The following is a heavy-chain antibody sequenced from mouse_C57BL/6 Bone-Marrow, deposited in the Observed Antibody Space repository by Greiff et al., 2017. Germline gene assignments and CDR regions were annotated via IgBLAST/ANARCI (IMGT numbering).Heavy chain of an antibody. J-gene: IGHJ4*01. CDR3: ARDDYDPYAMDY. CDR1: GFTFSSYA. CDR2: ISDGGSYT. D-gene: IGHD2-4*01. V-gene: IGHV5-4*01. Sequence: EVQLKESGGGLVKPGGSLKLSCAASGFTFSSYAMSWVRQTPEKRLEWVATISDGGSYTYYPDNVKGRFTISRDNAKNNLYLQMSHLKSEDTAMYYCARDDYDPYAMDYWGQGTSVTVSS.